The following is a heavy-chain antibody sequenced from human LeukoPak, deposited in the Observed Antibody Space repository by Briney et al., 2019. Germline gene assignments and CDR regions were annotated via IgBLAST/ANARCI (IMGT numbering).Heavy chain of an antibody. Sequence: SETLSLTCTVSGGSISSSSYYWGWIRQPPGKGLEWIGSIYYSGSTYYNPSLKSRVTISVDTSKNQFSLKLSSVTAADTAVYYCARLAAAGIHLRPYYFDYWGQGTLVTVSS. CDR1: GGSISSSSYY. CDR2: IYYSGST. J-gene: IGHJ4*02. CDR3: ARLAAAGIHLRPYYFDY. D-gene: IGHD6-13*01. V-gene: IGHV4-39*01.